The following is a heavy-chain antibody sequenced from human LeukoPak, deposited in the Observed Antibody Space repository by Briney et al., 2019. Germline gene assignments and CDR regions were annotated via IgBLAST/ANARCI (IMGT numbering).Heavy chain of an antibody. D-gene: IGHD4-17*01. V-gene: IGHV3-23*01. CDR1: GFTFSSYA. Sequence: GGSLRLSCAASGFTFSSYAMSWVRQAPGKGLEWVSAISGSRTYYADSVKGRFTISRGNSKNTLSLQMNSLRAEDTAVYYCAKVFRKDGDFHLFDYWGQGTLVTVSS. CDR3: AKVFRKDGDFHLFDY. J-gene: IGHJ4*02. CDR2: ISGSRT.